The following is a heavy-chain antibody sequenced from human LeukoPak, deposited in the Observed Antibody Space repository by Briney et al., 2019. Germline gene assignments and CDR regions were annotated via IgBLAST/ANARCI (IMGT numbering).Heavy chain of an antibody. CDR3: AGGSPGEVLPAGYLCFIAAGGTRYSLKYNWFDP. CDR2: INHSGST. Sequence: SETLSLTCADYGGSFSGYYWSWIRQPPGKGLEWIGEINHSGSTNYNPSLKSRVTISVDTSKNQFSLKLSSVTAADTAVYYCAGGSPGEVLPAGYLCFIAAGGTRYSLKYNWFDPWGQGTLVTVSS. CDR1: GGSFSGYY. D-gene: IGHD6-13*01. J-gene: IGHJ5*02. V-gene: IGHV4-34*01.